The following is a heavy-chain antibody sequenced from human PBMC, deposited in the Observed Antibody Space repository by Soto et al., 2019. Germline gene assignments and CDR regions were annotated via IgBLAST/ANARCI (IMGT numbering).Heavy chain of an antibody. J-gene: IGHJ4*02. CDR1: GFTFSSYW. V-gene: IGHV3-74*01. CDR3: ARGLPNYSSFDS. Sequence: EVQLVESGGGLVQPGESLRLSCAASGFTFSSYWMHWIRQAPGKGLVWVSRVSSDGNSTVYANSVKGRLTISRDNAKNTLYLQMNSLSDEDTAVYYCARGLPNYSSFDSWGQGTLVTVSS. CDR2: VSSDGNST. D-gene: IGHD4-4*01.